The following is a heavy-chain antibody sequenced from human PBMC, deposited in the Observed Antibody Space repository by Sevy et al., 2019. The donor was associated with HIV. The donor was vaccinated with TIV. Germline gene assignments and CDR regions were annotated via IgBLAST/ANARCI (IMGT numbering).Heavy chain of an antibody. CDR1: GFTFSDYY. V-gene: IGHV3-11*06. D-gene: IGHD3-16*02. CDR2: ISSGSSYT. J-gene: IGHJ4*02. CDR3: AKDSGVYRSSHFDY. Sequence: GGSLRLSCAASGFTFSDYYMSWIRQAPGKGLEWVSYISSGSSYTNYADSVKGRFTISRDNARNSLYLQMNSLRAEDTAVYYCAKDSGVYRSSHFDYWGQGIRVTVSS.